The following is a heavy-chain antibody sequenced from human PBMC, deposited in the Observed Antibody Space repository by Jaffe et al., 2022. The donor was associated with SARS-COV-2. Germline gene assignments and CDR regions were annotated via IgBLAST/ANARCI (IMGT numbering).Heavy chain of an antibody. D-gene: IGHD2-2*02. V-gene: IGHV4-59*08. CDR2: IYYSGST. J-gene: IGHJ2*01. CDR1: GGSISSYY. Sequence: QVQLQESGPGLVKPSETLSLTCTVSGGSISSYYWSWIRQPPGKGLEWIGYIYYSGSTNYNPSLKSRVTISVDTSKNQFSLKLSSVTAADTAVYYCASGLGKAGIPPYWYFDLWGRGTLVTVSS. CDR3: ASGLGKAGIPPYWYFDL.